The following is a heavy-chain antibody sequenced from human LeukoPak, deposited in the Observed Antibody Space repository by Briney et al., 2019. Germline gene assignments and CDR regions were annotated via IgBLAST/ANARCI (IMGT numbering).Heavy chain of an antibody. D-gene: IGHD3-10*01. J-gene: IGHJ4*02. CDR1: GGSISSSSYY. V-gene: IGHV4-39*07. Sequence: SETLSLTCTVSGGSISSSSYYWGWIRQPPGKGLEWIGSIYYSGSTYYNPSLKSRVTISVDTSKNQFSLKLSSVTAADTAVYYCARDHQPNSGSGSYNYWGQGTLVTVSS. CDR2: IYYSGST. CDR3: ARDHQPNSGSGSYNY.